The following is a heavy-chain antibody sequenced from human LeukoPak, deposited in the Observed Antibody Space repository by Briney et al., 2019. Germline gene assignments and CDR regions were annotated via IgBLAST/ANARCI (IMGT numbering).Heavy chain of an antibody. CDR3: ARARVGYSSGWSYYFDY. CDR2: IYSGGST. Sequence: PGGSLRLSCAASGFTFSDYYMSWIRQAPGKGLEWVSVIYSGGSTYYADSVKGRFTISRDNSKNTLYLQMNSLRAEDTAVYYCARARVGYSSGWSYYFDYWGQGTLVTVSS. V-gene: IGHV3-66*02. D-gene: IGHD6-19*01. J-gene: IGHJ4*02. CDR1: GFTFSDYY.